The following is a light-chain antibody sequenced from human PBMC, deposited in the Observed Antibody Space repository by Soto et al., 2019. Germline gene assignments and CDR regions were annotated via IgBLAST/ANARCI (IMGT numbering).Light chain of an antibody. CDR3: CSYAGSYPWV. J-gene: IGLJ3*02. Sequence: QSALTQPRSVSGSPGQSVTISCTGTSSDVGNYNYVSWYQQHPGTAPKLMIYDVSKRPSGVPDRFSASKSGNTASLTISGLQAEDEADYYCCSYAGSYPWVFGGGTKLTVL. CDR1: SSDVGNYNY. V-gene: IGLV2-11*01. CDR2: DVS.